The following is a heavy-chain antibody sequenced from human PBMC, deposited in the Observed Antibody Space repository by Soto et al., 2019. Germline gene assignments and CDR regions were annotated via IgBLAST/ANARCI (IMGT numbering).Heavy chain of an antibody. Sequence: ASVKVSCKASGYTFTSYGISWVRQAPGQGLEWMGWISAYNGNTNYAQKLQGRVTMTTDTSASTAYMELRSLRSGDTAVYYCARDVLVDIVLHGWFDPWGQGTLVTVSS. CDR3: ARDVLVDIVLHGWFDP. CDR2: ISAYNGNT. V-gene: IGHV1-18*01. CDR1: GYTFTSYG. J-gene: IGHJ5*02. D-gene: IGHD5-12*01.